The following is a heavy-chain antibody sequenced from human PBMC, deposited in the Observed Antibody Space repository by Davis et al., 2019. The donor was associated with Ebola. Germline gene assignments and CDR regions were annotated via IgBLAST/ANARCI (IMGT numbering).Heavy chain of an antibody. D-gene: IGHD2-2*01. CDR2: IFPDDSAA. CDR1: GYAFTNYW. CDR3: ARQGTTSWDS. Sequence: GESLKISCTASGYAFTNYWIGWVRQMPGKGLEWMGFIFPDDSAATYTPSFQGQVTFSVDKSIRTAYLHWNSLKASDTATYYCARQGTTSWDSWGQGTLVTVSS. V-gene: IGHV5-51*01. J-gene: IGHJ4*02.